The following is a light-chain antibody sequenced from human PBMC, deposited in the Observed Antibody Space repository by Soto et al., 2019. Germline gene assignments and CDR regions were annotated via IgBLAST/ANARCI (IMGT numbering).Light chain of an antibody. CDR3: SSYTDRKNLV. CDR1: SSDVGDYDY. J-gene: IGLJ1*01. Sequence: QSALTQPASVSGSPGQSITISCTGTSSDVGDYDYVSWYQQHPGKAPKLMIYDVTKRPSGVPDRFSGSKSGNTASLTVSALQAEDEADYYCSSYTDRKNLVFGTGTKLTVL. V-gene: IGLV2-8*01. CDR2: DVT.